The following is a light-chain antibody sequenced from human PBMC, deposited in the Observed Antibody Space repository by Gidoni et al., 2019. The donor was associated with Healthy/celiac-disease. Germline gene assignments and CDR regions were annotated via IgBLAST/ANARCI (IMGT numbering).Light chain of an antibody. CDR2: ASS. V-gene: IGKV1-39*01. CDR3: QQSYSTPT. Sequence: DIQMTQSPSSLSASVGDRVTITCRASQSISSYLNWYQQTTGKAPQLLIYASSSLQSGVPSRFSVSGSGTDFTLTISSLQPEDFATYYCQQSYSTPTFGGGTKVESK. J-gene: IGKJ4*01. CDR1: QSISSY.